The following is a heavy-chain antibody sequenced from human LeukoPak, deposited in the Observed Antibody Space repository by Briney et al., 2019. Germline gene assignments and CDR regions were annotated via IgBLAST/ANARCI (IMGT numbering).Heavy chain of an antibody. V-gene: IGHV1-69*05. D-gene: IGHD5-24*01. Sequence: ASVKVSCKASGGTFSSYAISWVRQAPGQGLEWMGGIIPIFGTANYAQKFQGKVTLTRDMSTSTDYLELSSLRSEDTAVYYCARDNSVRDEAWWFNPWGQGTLVTVSS. CDR2: IIPIFGTA. CDR1: GGTFSSYA. CDR3: ARDNSVRDEAWWFNP. J-gene: IGHJ5*02.